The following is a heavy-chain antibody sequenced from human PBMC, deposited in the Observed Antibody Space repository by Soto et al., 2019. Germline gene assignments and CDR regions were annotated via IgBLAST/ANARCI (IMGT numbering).Heavy chain of an antibody. CDR2: INPNGGAT. J-gene: IGHJ6*03. D-gene: IGHD5-12*01. CDR3: ARESGGATATLDYYYFYMDV. Sequence: QVQLVQSGAEVKKPGASVKVSCKTSGDSFSAFYLHWVRQAPGQGLEWLGWINPNGGATKYAQKCRGRVARTRDTSIRTAYLELSSLRSDDTAIYYCARESGGATATLDYYYFYMDVWGKGTTVTVSS. V-gene: IGHV1-2*02. CDR1: GDSFSAFY.